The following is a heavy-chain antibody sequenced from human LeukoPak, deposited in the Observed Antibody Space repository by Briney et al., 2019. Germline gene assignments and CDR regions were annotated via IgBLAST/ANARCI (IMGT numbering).Heavy chain of an antibody. CDR1: GFTFSSYG. J-gene: IGHJ4*02. D-gene: IGHD4-11*01. Sequence: GGTLRLSCAASGFTFSSYGMSWVRQAPGKGLEWVAFIRYDGSNKYYADSVKGRFTISRDNSKNTLYLQMNSLRAEDTAVYYCAKARNYGITGFDYWGQGTLVTVSS. CDR2: IRYDGSNK. CDR3: AKARNYGITGFDY. V-gene: IGHV3-30*02.